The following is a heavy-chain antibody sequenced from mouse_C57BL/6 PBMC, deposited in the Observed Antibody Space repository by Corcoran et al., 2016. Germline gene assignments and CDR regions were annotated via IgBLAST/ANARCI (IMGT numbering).Heavy chain of an antibody. J-gene: IGHJ4*01. D-gene: IGHD2-4*01. CDR2: INTYSGVP. Sequence: QIQLVQSGPELKKPGETVKISCKASGYTFTTYGMSWVKQAPGKGLKWMGWINTYSGVPTYADDFKGRFAFSLETSASTAYLQINNLKNEDTATYFCAREGLRRGYAMDYWGQGTSVTVSS. V-gene: IGHV9-3*01. CDR1: GYTFTTYG. CDR3: AREGLRRGYAMDY.